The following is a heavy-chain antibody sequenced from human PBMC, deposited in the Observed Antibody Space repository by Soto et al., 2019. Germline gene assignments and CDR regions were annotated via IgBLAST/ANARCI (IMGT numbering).Heavy chain of an antibody. V-gene: IGHV4-39*01. CDR2: IYYSGST. CDR1: GGSISISNYY. Sequence: ETLSLTCTVSGGSISISNYYWAWIRQSPGKGLEWIASIYYSGSTYYNPSLKSRVTISADTSKNQFSLKLRSVTAADTAIYYCTRHTTHLGGDDWGQGTSVTVSS. D-gene: IGHD1-1*01. CDR3: TRHTTHLGGDD. J-gene: IGHJ6*02.